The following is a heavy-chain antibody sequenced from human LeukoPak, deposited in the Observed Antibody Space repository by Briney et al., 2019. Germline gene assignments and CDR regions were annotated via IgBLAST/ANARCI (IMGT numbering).Heavy chain of an antibody. CDR2: INANSGTR. CDR1: GFAFSFFA. CDR3: AKPISGGLAVTADWFAP. J-gene: IGHJ5*01. Sequence: GGSLRLSCEASGFAFSFFAMSWLRQAPGKGLEWVSTINANSGTRSYAASVRGRFTISRDNSKNTLYLQLNTPRADDTAVYYCAKPISGGLAVTADWFAPWGQGTLVVVSS. V-gene: IGHV3-23*01. D-gene: IGHD6-19*01.